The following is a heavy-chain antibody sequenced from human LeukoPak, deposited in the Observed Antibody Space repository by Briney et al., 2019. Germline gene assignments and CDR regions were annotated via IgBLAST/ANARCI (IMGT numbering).Heavy chain of an antibody. V-gene: IGHV4-31*03. D-gene: IGHD3-22*01. CDR2: IYYSGST. CDR1: GGSISSGGYY. J-gene: IGHJ4*02. Sequence: PSETLSLTCTVSGGSISSGGYYWSWIRQHPGKGLEWIGHIYYSGSTYYNPSLKSRVTISVDTSKNQFSLKLSSVTAADTAVYYCAGVRNYYDSSGQAPYFDYWGQGTLVTVSS. CDR3: AGVRNYYDSSGQAPYFDY.